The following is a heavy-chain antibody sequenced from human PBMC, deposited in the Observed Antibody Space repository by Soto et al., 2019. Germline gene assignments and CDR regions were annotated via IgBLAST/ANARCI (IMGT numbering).Heavy chain of an antibody. CDR2: ISAYNGNT. Sequence: QVQLVQSGAEVKKPGASVKVSCKASGYTFNRYGISWVRQAPGQGLEWMGWISAYNGNTNYAQKLQGRVTMTTDTSTSTAYLDLRGLGSEDTAVYYGARAGYYGSWSADYWCQGTLGTVSS. V-gene: IGHV1-18*01. CDR3: ARAGYYGSWSADY. J-gene: IGHJ4*02. CDR1: GYTFNRYG. D-gene: IGHD3-10*01.